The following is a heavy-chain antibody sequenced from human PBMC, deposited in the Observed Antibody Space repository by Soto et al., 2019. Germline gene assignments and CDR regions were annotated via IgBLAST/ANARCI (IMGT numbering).Heavy chain of an antibody. D-gene: IGHD6-13*01. V-gene: IGHV3-33*01. CDR2: IWYDGSNK. J-gene: IGHJ4*02. CDR3: ARRSIAAAGKDFDY. Sequence: QVQLVESGGGVVQXGRSLRLSCAASGFTFSSYGMHWVRQAPGKGLEWVAVIWYDGSNKYYADSVKGRFTISRDNSKNTLYLQMNSLRAEDTAVYYCARRSIAAAGKDFDYWGQGTLVTVSS. CDR1: GFTFSSYG.